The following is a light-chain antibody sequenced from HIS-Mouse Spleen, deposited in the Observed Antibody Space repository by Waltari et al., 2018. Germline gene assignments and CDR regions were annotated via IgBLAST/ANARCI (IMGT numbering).Light chain of an antibody. CDR1: QSVSSSC. CDR3: QQYGSSPFT. V-gene: IGKV3-20*01. CDR2: GAS. Sequence: EIVLTQSPGTLSLSPGERATLSCRASQSVSSSCLAWYQQKPGQAPRLLIYGASSRATGIPDRFSGSGSGTDFTLTISRLEPEDFAVYYCQQYGSSPFTFGQVTKLEIK. J-gene: IGKJ2*01.